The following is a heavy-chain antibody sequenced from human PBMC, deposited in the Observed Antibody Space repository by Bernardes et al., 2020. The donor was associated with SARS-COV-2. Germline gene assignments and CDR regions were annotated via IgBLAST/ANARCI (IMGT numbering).Heavy chain of an antibody. Sequence: GESLKSSCKGSGYSFTSYWISWVRPMPGKGLEWMGRIDPSDSYTNYSPSFQGHVTISADKSISTAYLQWSSLKASDTAMYYCARHSGSALYYGSASLGYWGQGTLVTVSS. V-gene: IGHV5-10-1*01. J-gene: IGHJ4*02. CDR1: GYSFTSYW. CDR3: ARHSGSALYYGSASLGY. CDR2: IDPSDSYT. D-gene: IGHD3-10*01.